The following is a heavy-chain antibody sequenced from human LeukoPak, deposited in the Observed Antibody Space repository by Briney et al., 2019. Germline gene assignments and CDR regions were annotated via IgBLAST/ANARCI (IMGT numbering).Heavy chain of an antibody. D-gene: IGHD3-10*01. CDR3: ATASYGSGSYYNRCWFDP. CDR1: GHTLTELS. CDR2: FDPEDGET. V-gene: IGHV1-24*01. Sequence: ASVKVSCKVSGHTLTELSMHWVRQAPGKGLEWMGGFDPEDGETIYAQKFQGRVTMTEDTSTDTAYMELSSLRSEDTAVYYCATASYGSGSYYNRCWFDPWGQGTLVTVSS. J-gene: IGHJ5*02.